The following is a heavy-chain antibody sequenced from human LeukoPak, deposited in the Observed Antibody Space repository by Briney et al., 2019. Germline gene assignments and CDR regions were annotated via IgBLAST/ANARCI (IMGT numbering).Heavy chain of an antibody. CDR1: GGTFSSYA. CDR3: ASSRDGYNFDY. Sequence: GASVKVPCKASGGTFSSYAISWVRQAPGQGLEWMGRIIPIFGTANYAQKFQGRVTITTDESTSTAYMELSSLRSEDTAVYYCASSRDGYNFDYWGQGTLVTVSS. D-gene: IGHD5-24*01. CDR2: IIPIFGTA. J-gene: IGHJ4*02. V-gene: IGHV1-69*05.